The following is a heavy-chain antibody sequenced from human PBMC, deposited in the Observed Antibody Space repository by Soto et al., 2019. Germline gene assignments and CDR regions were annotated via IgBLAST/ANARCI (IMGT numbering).Heavy chain of an antibody. CDR2: MDPNSGNT. V-gene: IGHV1-8*01. CDR3: ARGVDYCSSSSCPTAYYYYYMDV. Sequence: GASVKVSCKASGYTFTSYDINWVRQATGQGLEWMGRMDPNSGNTGFAQKFQGRVTMTRNTSISTAYMELSSLRPEDTAVYYCARGVDYCSSSSCPTAYYYYYMDVWGKGTTVTVSS. J-gene: IGHJ6*03. CDR1: GYTFTSYD. D-gene: IGHD2-2*01.